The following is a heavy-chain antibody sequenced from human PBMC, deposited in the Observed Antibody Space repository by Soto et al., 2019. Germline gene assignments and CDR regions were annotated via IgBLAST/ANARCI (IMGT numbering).Heavy chain of an antibody. CDR1: GYTFSDYY. CDR3: ARESGGATATLDYYYFYMDV. Sequence: QVQLVQSGAEVKKPGASVTVSCKASGYTFSDYYLHWVRQAPGQGPEWMGRINPNSGDTKFAQKFQGRVTMTRDTSVRTAFMELNWLKSDDTALYYCARESGGATATLDYYYFYMDVWGKGTTVTVSS. J-gene: IGHJ6*03. D-gene: IGHD5-12*01. CDR2: INPNSGDT. V-gene: IGHV1-2*06.